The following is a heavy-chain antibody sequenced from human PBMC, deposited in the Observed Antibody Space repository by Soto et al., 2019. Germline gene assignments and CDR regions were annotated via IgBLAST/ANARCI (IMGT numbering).Heavy chain of an antibody. Sequence: GGPLRLSCAASGFTFSSYAMSWVRQAPGKGLEWVSAISGSGGSTYYADSVKGRFTISRDNSKNTLYLQMNSLRAEDAAVYYCAKANSGSKLYYFDYWGQGTLVTAPQ. CDR1: GFTFSSYA. CDR3: AKANSGSKLYYFDY. D-gene: IGHD1-26*01. CDR2: ISGSGGST. V-gene: IGHV3-23*01. J-gene: IGHJ4*02.